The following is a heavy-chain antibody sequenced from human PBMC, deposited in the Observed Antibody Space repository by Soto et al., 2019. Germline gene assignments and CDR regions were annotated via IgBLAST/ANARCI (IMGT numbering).Heavy chain of an antibody. D-gene: IGHD3-10*01. CDR2: ISYDGSNK. CDR1: GFTFSSYA. V-gene: IGHV3-30*04. Sequence: QVQLVESGGGVVQPGRSLRLSCAASGFTFSSYALHWVRQAPGKGLEWVAVISYDGSNKYYADSVKGRFTISRDNSKNTLYLHMNSLAAEDTAVYYCARGHVYYYGWGSYYQACWGQGTLVTVSS. CDR3: ARGHVYYYGWGSYYQAC. J-gene: IGHJ4*02.